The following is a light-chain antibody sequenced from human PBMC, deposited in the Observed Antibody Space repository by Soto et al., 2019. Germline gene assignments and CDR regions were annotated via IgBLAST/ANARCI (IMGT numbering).Light chain of an antibody. Sequence: DIPMTQSPSSLSASVRDRVTITCRASQGISTYLAWYQQKPGKLPKLLIYAASTLQSGSTSRFSCSGSGTDFTLTTSSLQPEDVATYYCQKYDSAHWTCGQRPKVDI. J-gene: IGKJ1*01. CDR1: QGISTY. CDR2: AAS. CDR3: QKYDSAHWT. V-gene: IGKV1-27*01.